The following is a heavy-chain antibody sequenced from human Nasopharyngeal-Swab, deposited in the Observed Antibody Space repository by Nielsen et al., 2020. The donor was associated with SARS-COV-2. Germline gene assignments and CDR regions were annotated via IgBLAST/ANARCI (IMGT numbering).Heavy chain of an antibody. J-gene: IGHJ4*02. V-gene: IGHV4-34*01. CDR2: ISHGGST. Sequence: WIRQPPGKGLEWIGEISHGGSTDYNPSLKSRVTISVDTSKNQFSLKLSSVTAADTAVYYCARSKKAPFDYWGQGTLVTVSS. CDR3: ARSKKAPFDY.